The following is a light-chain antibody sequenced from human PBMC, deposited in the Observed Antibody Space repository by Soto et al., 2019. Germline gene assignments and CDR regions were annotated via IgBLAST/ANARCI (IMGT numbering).Light chain of an antibody. CDR1: HSISRW. V-gene: IGKV1-5*01. J-gene: IGKJ4*01. CDR3: QQFNSFPRT. CDR2: DAS. Sequence: DLQMTQSPCTLSASVGDRVPFACRSSHSISRWLAWYQQKPGKAPKALIYDASTWKSGVPSRFSGGGSGTEFTLTINSLQPDDFATYYCQQFNSFPRTFGRGTKVDIK.